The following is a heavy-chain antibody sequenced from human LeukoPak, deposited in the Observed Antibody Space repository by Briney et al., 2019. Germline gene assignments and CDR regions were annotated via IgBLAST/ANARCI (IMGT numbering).Heavy chain of an antibody. J-gene: IGHJ4*02. V-gene: IGHV4-39*07. D-gene: IGHD5-18*01. CDR3: ARGYSYGSLLFDY. CDR1: GGSISSSSYY. CDR2: IYYSGST. Sequence: SETLSLPCTVSGGSISSSSYYWVWMRHPPGKGLEWIGSIYYSGSTYYNPSLKSRVTISVDTSKNQFSLKLSSVTAADTAVYYCARGYSYGSLLFDYWGQGTLVTVSS.